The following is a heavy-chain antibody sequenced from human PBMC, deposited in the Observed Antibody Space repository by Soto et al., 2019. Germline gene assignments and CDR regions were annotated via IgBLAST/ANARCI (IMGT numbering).Heavy chain of an antibody. CDR2: IYYSGST. CDR1: GGSISSGDYY. V-gene: IGHV4-30-4*01. D-gene: IGHD3-9*01. CDR3: ARVVGGPVYFDWLPKYYFDY. J-gene: IGHJ4*02. Sequence: PSETLSLTCTVSGGSISSGDYYWSWIRQPPGKGLEWIGYIYYSGSTYYNPSLKSRVTISVDTSKNQFSLKLSSVTAADTAVYYCARVVGGPVYFDWLPKYYFDYWGQGTLVPVSS.